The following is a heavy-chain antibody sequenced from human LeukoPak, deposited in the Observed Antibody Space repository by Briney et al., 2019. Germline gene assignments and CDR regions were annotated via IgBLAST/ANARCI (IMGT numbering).Heavy chain of an antibody. CDR1: GGSISSYY. J-gene: IGHJ4*02. Sequence: SETLSLTCTVSGGSISSYYWSWIRQSPGKGLEWIGYIYYSGRTNYNPSLKSRVTISVDTSKKQFSLKLSSVTAADTAVYYCARGFPRESGNEPDYWGQGTLVTVSS. CDR3: ARGFPRESGNEPDY. D-gene: IGHD1-1*01. CDR2: IYYSGRT. V-gene: IGHV4-59*01.